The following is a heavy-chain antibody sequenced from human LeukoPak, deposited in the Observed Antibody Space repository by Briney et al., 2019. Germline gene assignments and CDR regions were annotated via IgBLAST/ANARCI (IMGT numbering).Heavy chain of an antibody. CDR1: GGSISSYY. D-gene: IGHD2-2*01. CDR3: ASSKYYYYYYMDV. J-gene: IGHJ6*03. Sequence: SETLSLTCTVSGGSISSYYWSWIRQPPGKGREWIGYIYYSGSTNYNPSLKSRVTISVDTSKNQFSLKLSSVTAADTAVYYCASSKYYYYYYMDVWGKGTTVTISS. V-gene: IGHV4-59*01. CDR2: IYYSGST.